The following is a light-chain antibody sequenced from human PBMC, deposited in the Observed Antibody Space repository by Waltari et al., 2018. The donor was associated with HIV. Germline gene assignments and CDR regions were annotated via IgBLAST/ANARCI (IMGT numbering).Light chain of an antibody. V-gene: IGKV1-5*03. CDR3: QQYNTSSPWT. CDR2: RAS. J-gene: IGKJ1*01. CDR1: QSIATW. Sequence: DIQMTQSPSTLPACVGDRITITCRASQSIATWLAWYQQKPGKAPKLLIYRASSLETVVPSRFSGSGSGTEFTLTISSLQPEDFATYYCQQYNTSSPWTFGQGTKVDI.